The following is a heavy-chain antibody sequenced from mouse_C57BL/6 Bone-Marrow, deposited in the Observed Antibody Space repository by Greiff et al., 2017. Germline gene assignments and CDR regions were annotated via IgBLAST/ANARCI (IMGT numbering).Heavy chain of an antibody. J-gene: IGHJ4*01. D-gene: IGHD1-1*01. CDR1: GFTFSDYG. CDR3: ARRSLYGSSSDYYAMDY. CDR2: ISSGSSTI. Sequence: EVKLVESGGGLVKPGGSLKLSCAASGFTFSDYGMHWVRQAPEKGLEWVAYISSGSSTIYYEDTVKGRFTISGDNAKNTLFLHMTSLRSDDTAMYYCARRSLYGSSSDYYAMDYWGQGTSVTVSS. V-gene: IGHV5-17*01.